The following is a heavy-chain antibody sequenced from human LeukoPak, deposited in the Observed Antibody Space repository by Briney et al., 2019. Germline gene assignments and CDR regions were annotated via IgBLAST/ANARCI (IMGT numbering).Heavy chain of an antibody. J-gene: IGHJ3*02. Sequence: PGGSLTLSCATSGVTFSSGWMHWGRHAPRAGLVWGLGISINEANTRYADPVKGRSTFSKDNAKTTPYLQMNSRRAEDTAVYYCARWNVNTNDLDIWGRGTMVTVSS. V-gene: IGHV3-74*01. D-gene: IGHD1-1*01. CDR1: GVTFSSGW. CDR3: ARWNVNTNDLDI. CDR2: ISINEANT.